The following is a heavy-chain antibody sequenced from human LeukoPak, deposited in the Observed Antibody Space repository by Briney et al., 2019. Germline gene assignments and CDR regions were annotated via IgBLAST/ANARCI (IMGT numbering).Heavy chain of an antibody. D-gene: IGHD6-13*01. V-gene: IGHV1-8*01. CDR1: GYTFTSYD. CDR3: ARAIAAAVWFDP. CDR2: MNPNSGNT. Sequence: GASVKVSCKASGYTFTSYDINWVRQATGQGLEWMGWMNPNSGNTGYAQKFQGRVTMTRNTSISTAYMELSSLRSDDTAVYYCARAIAAAVWFDPWGQGTLVTVSS. J-gene: IGHJ5*02.